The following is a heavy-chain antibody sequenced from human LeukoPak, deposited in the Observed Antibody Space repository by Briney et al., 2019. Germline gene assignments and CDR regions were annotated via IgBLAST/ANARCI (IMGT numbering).Heavy chain of an antibody. CDR1: GYTFTSYA. D-gene: IGHD3-9*01. CDR2: INTNTGNP. Sequence: ASVKVSCKASGYTFTSYAMNWVRQAPGQGLEWMGWINTNTGNPTYAQGFTGRFVFSLDTSVSTAYLQISSLKAEDTAVYYCAKDHRYDTLTGRYYFDYWGQGTLVTVSS. CDR3: AKDHRYDTLTGRYYFDY. V-gene: IGHV7-4-1*02. J-gene: IGHJ4*02.